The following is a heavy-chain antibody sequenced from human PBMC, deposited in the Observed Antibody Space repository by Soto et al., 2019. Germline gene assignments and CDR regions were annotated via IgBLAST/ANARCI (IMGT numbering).Heavy chain of an antibody. CDR1: GFTFSSYG. CDR2: IWYDGSNK. J-gene: IGHJ3*02. CDR3: ARDHNYRYCSGGSCYDDDAFDI. Sequence: GGSLRLSCAASGFTFSSYGMHWVRQAPGKGLEWVAVIWYDGSNKYYADSVKGRFTISRDNSKNTLYLQMNSLRAEDTAVYYCARDHNYRYCSGGSCYDDDAFDIWGQGTMVTVSS. D-gene: IGHD2-15*01. V-gene: IGHV3-33*01.